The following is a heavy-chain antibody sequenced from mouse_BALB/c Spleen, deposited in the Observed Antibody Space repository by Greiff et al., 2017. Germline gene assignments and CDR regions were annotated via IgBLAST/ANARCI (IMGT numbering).Heavy chain of an antibody. CDR2: IRNKANGYTT. Sequence: EVKLMESGGGLVQPGGSLRLSCATSGFTFTDYYMSWVRQPPGKALEWLGFIRNKANGYTTEYSASVKGRFTISRDNSQSILYLQMNTLRAEDSATYYCARDPPYGNYAMNYWGQGTSVTVSS. CDR3: ARDPPYGNYAMNY. D-gene: IGHD2-10*02. J-gene: IGHJ4*01. CDR1: GFTFTDYY. V-gene: IGHV7-3*02.